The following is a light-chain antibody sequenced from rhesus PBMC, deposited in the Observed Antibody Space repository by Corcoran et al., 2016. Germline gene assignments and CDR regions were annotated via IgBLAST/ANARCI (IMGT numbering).Light chain of an antibody. CDR3: HQYSNWPRT. CDR2: DAS. V-gene: IGKV3-35*01. J-gene: IGKJ1*01. Sequence: EIVLTQSPATLSLSPGERATLSRRASQSVSSSLAWYQQKPGQTPRILIDDASNRATGIPDRFSGSGARTDFTLTISSLEPEDVGIYYCHQYSNWPRTFGQGAKVEIK. CDR1: QSVSSS.